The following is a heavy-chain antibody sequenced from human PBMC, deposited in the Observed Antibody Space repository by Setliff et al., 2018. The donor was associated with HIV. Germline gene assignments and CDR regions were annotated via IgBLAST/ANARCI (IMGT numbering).Heavy chain of an antibody. CDR2: INPDTGGT. CDR1: GYTFTDYY. CDR3: ARNVPGIVPRRVGFDP. D-gene: IGHD1-26*01. Sequence: GASVKVSCKASGYTFTDYYIHWVQQAPGQGLEWMGWINPDTGGTNSAQRFQGRVTMTRDMSITTAYMELSSLKSDDTAMYYCARNVPGIVPRRVGFDPWGQGTLVTVSS. V-gene: IGHV1-2*03. J-gene: IGHJ5*02.